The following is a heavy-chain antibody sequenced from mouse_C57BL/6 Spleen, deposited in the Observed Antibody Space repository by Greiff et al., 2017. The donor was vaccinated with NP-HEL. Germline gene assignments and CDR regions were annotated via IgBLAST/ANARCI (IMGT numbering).Heavy chain of an antibody. D-gene: IGHD3-3*01. CDR1: GFTFSSYA. Sequence: EVKLVESGGGLVKPGGSLKLSCAASGFTFSSYAMSWVRQTPEKRLEWVATISDGGSYTYYPDNVKGRFTISRDNAKNNLYLQMSHLKSEDTAMYYCARDGGGTGDYFDYWGQGTTLTVSS. J-gene: IGHJ2*01. CDR3: ARDGGGTGDYFDY. CDR2: ISDGGSYT. V-gene: IGHV5-4*01.